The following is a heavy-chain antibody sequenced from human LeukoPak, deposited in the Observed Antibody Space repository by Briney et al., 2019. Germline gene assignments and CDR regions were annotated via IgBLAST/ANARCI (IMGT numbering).Heavy chain of an antibody. Sequence: PGGSLRLSCAASGFTFSSCWMTWVRQAPGKGLERVANIKEDGSKKNYVDSVKGRFTIFRDNAKNSLYLQMNSLRVEDTAVYYCATPLDYYDSSGYHQGGDWGQGTLVTVSS. CDR2: IKEDGSKK. CDR1: GFTFSSCW. D-gene: IGHD3-22*01. V-gene: IGHV3-7*03. J-gene: IGHJ4*02. CDR3: ATPLDYYDSSGYHQGGD.